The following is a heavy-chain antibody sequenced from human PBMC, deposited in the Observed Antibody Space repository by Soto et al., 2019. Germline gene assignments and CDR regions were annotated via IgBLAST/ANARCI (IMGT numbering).Heavy chain of an antibody. D-gene: IGHD3-22*01. CDR1: GGSISSYY. J-gene: IGHJ4*02. CDR3: ARSGYYDSSGYWF. CDR2: IYYSGST. V-gene: IGHV4-59*01. Sequence: LSLTCTVSGGSISSYYWSWIRQPPLKGLEWIGYIYYSGSTNYNPSLKSRVTISVDTSKNQFSLKLSSVTAADTAVYYCARSGYYDSSGYWFWGQGTLVTVSS.